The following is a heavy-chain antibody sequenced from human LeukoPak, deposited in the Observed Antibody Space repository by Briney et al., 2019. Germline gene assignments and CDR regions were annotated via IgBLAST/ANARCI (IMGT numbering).Heavy chain of an antibody. V-gene: IGHV1-18*01. D-gene: IGHD1-26*01. Sequence: ASVKVSCKASGYTFTSYGISWVRQAPGQGLEWMGWISAYNGNTNYAQKLQGRVTMTTDTSTSTAYMELRSLRSDDTAVYYCARDVREWELLRAGDEFDYWGQGTWSPSPQ. J-gene: IGHJ4*02. CDR1: GYTFTSYG. CDR3: ARDVREWELLRAGDEFDY. CDR2: ISAYNGNT.